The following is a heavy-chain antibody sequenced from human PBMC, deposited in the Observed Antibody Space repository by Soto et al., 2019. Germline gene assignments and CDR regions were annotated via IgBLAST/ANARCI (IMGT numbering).Heavy chain of an antibody. V-gene: IGHV3-21*01. Sequence: PGGSLRLSCAASGFIFSHYTMNWVRQSPGKGLEWVAAISGNSNYIYYSDSVKGRFTISRDNAKNSLYLQMNSLKVEDTAEYFCVSDSGGPYWGQGTLVTVSS. J-gene: IGHJ4*02. CDR2: ISGNSNYI. CDR3: VSDSGGPY. CDR1: GFIFSHYT. D-gene: IGHD6-19*01.